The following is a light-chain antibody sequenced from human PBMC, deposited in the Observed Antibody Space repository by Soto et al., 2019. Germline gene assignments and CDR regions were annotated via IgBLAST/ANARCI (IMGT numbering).Light chain of an antibody. J-gene: IGKJ1*01. CDR1: QSVSSN. CDR2: GAS. Sequence: EIVMTQSPATLSLSPGERATLSCRASQSVSSNLAWYQHKPGQAPRLLIYGASTRATGIPARFSGRGSGTEFTLTISSLQSEDFAVYFCQQYNNWRTFGQGTKVEIK. CDR3: QQYNNWRT. V-gene: IGKV3-15*01.